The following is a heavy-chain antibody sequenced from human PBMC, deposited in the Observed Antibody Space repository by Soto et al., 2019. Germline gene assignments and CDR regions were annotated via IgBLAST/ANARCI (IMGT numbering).Heavy chain of an antibody. CDR2: IYTSGST. V-gene: IGHV4-4*07. CDR1: GGAIISYY. J-gene: IGHJ5*02. D-gene: IGHD2-15*01. CDR3: AGSYCSGGSCYRGAAWFDP. Sequence: KASETLSITCTVSGGAIISYYWSWIRQPAGKGLEWIGRIYTSGSTNYNPSLKSRVTMSVDTSKNQFSLKLSSVTAADTAVYYCAGSYCSGGSCYRGAAWFDPWGQGTLVTVSS.